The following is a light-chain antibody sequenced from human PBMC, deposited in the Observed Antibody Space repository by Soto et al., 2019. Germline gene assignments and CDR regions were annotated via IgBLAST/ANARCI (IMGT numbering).Light chain of an antibody. V-gene: IGKV3-20*01. Sequence: EIVLTQSPGTLSLSPGERATLSCRASENIAAGYLAWYQQKPGQAPRLLVYGPSNRATGIADRFSGSGSGTDFTLTINRLEDEDSAVYYCQQYGTSPTFGQGTRLEIK. CDR2: GPS. J-gene: IGKJ5*01. CDR1: ENIAAGY. CDR3: QQYGTSPT.